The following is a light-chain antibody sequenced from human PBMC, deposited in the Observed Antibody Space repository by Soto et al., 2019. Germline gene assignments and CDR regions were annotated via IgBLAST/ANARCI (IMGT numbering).Light chain of an antibody. CDR3: QQYNNLPET. V-gene: IGKV3-15*01. Sequence: EIVMTQSPVTLSVSPGERATLSCRASQSVSSNLAWYQQKPGQAPRLLIYGASTRATGIPARFSGSGSGTKFTLTISSLHSEDFAVYYCQQYNNLPETFGQGTKVDIK. CDR2: GAS. CDR1: QSVSSN. J-gene: IGKJ1*01.